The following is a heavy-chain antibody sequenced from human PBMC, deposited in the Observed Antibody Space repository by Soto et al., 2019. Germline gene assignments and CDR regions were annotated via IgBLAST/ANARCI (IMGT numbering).Heavy chain of an antibody. D-gene: IGHD6-6*01. CDR3: ARGNPERTAARRYNWFDH. V-gene: IGHV4-34*01. J-gene: IGHJ5*02. CDR1: GGSFSGYY. Sequence: SETLSLTCAVYGGSFSGYYWSWIRQPPGKGLEWIGEINHSGGTNYNPSLKSRVTISVDTSKNQFSLKLSSVTAADTAVYYCARGNPERTAARRYNWFDHWGQGTLVTVSS. CDR2: INHSGGT.